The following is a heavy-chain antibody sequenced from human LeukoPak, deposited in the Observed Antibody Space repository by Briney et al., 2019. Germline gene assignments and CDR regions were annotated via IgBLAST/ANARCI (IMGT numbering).Heavy chain of an antibody. CDR2: IFDGKTI. CDR3: ARGGWVARLTF. D-gene: IGHD1-1*01. V-gene: IGHV4-34*12. Sequence: PSDTLSLTCAVYGESLNYYYWSWIRQSPGKGLEWIGDIFDGKTINYNPSLKSRVTISAATSSQQFSLNLKSVTAADTAVYFCARGGWVARLTFWAQGARVFVSS. CDR1: GESLNYYY. J-gene: IGHJ4*02.